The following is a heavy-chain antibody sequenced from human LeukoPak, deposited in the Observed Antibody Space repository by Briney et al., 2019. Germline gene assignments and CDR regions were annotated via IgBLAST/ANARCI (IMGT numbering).Heavy chain of an antibody. CDR2: IYYSGST. CDR1: GGSISSSSYY. CDR3: ARDGQTLPFDY. J-gene: IGHJ4*02. Sequence: PSETLSLTCTVSGGSISSSSYYWGWIRQPPGKGLEWIGSIYYSGSTYYNPSLKSRVTISVDTSKNQFSLKLSSVTAADTAVYYCARDGQTLPFDYWGQGTLVTVSS. V-gene: IGHV4-39*07.